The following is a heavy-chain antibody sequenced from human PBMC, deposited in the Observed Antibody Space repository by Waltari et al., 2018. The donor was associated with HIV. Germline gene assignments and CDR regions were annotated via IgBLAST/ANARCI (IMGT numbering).Heavy chain of an antibody. D-gene: IGHD1-26*01. J-gene: IGHJ4*02. V-gene: IGHV3-11*01. CDR2: ISYSVSAI. CDR3: ARGGGTYSDY. Sequence: QVQLVGYGGDLVKPGGSLRRTRAAAGFSFRVYYMSWIRQAPGKGLEWVLFISYSVSAIYYADSVKGRFTISRDNAKKSLYLQMNRLRAEDTALYDCARGGGTYSDYWGQGTLVTVSS. CDR1: GFSFRVYY.